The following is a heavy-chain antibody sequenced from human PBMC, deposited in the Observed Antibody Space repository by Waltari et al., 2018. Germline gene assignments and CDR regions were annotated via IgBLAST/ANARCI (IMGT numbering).Heavy chain of an antibody. CDR2: ISYTGST. CDR1: GGSISSYY. V-gene: IGHV4-59*01. D-gene: IGHD4-4*01. Sequence: QVQLQESGPGLVKPSETLALTCTVSGGSISSYYWSWIRPPPGKGLEWIGYISYTGSTYYNPSLKSRVTILVDTSKNQFSLKLSSVTAADTAMYYCARGSTTVHYYYYMDVWDKGTTVTISS. J-gene: IGHJ6*03. CDR3: ARGSTTVHYYYYMDV.